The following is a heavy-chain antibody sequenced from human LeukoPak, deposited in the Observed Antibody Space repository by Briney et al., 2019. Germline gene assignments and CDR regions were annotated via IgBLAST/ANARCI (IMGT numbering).Heavy chain of an antibody. CDR3: ARDGNFYFDL. J-gene: IGHJ2*01. D-gene: IGHD1-7*01. Sequence: PGGSLRLSCAASGFTFSRYAMTWIRQAPGKGLEWLSYIRNSNTYTNYADSVKGRFTISRDNAKNSLYLQMNTLRAEDTAVYYCARDGNFYFDLWGRGTLVTVSS. CDR2: IRNSNTYT. V-gene: IGHV3-11*06. CDR1: GFTFSRYA.